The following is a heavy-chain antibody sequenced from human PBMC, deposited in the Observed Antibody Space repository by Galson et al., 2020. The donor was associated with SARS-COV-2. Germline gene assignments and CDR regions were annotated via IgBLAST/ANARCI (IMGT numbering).Heavy chain of an antibody. CDR3: ARAHYDILTGYLGGSTPTLDY. D-gene: IGHD3-9*01. Sequence: TLSLTCTVSGGSISSSSYYWGWIRQPPGKGLEWIGSIYYSGSTYYNPSLKSRVTISVDTSKNQFSLKLSSVTAADTAVYYCARAHYDILTGYLGGSTPTLDYWGQGTLVTVSS. CDR2: IYYSGST. J-gene: IGHJ4*02. CDR1: GGSISSSSYY. V-gene: IGHV4-39*07.